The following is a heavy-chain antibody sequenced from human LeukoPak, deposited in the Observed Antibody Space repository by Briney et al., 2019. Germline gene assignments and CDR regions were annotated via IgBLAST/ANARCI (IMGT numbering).Heavy chain of an antibody. CDR3: TTDQDSGSSGWYVLYGMDV. Sequence: SGGSLRLSCAASGFTFSNAWMSGVRQAPRKGLAWVGRIKRKTDGGTTDYAAPVKGRFTIARDDSRNTLYLKMNSLKTEDTAVYYCTTDQDSGSSGWYVLYGMDVWGQGTTVTVSS. V-gene: IGHV3-15*01. CDR1: GFTFSNAW. J-gene: IGHJ6*02. D-gene: IGHD6-19*01. CDR2: IKRKTDGGTT.